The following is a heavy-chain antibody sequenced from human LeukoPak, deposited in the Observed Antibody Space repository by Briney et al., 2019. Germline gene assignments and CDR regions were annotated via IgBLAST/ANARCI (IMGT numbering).Heavy chain of an antibody. D-gene: IGHD4-17*01. CDR3: ARADDYETDY. J-gene: IGHJ4*02. CDR1: GGSFSGYY. Sequence: SSETLSLTCAVYGGSFSGYYWSWIRQPPGKGLEWVGEINHSGSTNYNPSLKSRVTISVDTSKNQFSLKLSSVTAADTAVYYCARADDYETDYWGQGTLVTVSS. CDR2: INHSGST. V-gene: IGHV4-34*01.